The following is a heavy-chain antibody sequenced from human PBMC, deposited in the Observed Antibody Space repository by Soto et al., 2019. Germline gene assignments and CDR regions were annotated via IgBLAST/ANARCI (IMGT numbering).Heavy chain of an antibody. CDR1: GFSLTSSGVG. CDR3: AHRPGGSGFRYYFDY. V-gene: IGHV2-5*01. J-gene: IGHJ4*02. D-gene: IGHD6-19*01. Sequence: SGPTLVNPTQTLTLTCSFSGFSLTSSGVGVGWFRQPPGKALEWLGLIYWNDDDRYRASLHSRLTITKDTSKNQVVLTTTNMDPEDTATYYCAHRPGGSGFRYYFDYWGQGTLVTVSS. CDR2: IYWNDDD.